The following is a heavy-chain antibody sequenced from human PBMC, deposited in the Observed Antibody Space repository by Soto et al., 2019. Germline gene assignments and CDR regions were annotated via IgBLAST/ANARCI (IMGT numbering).Heavy chain of an antibody. J-gene: IGHJ3*02. CDR2: IIPISGTA. CDR3: ARGRWDPAVEAFDI. CDR1: GGTFSSYA. D-gene: IGHD1-26*01. Sequence: QVQLVQSGAEVKKPGSSVKVSCKASGGTFSSYAISWVRQAPGQGLEWMGGIIPISGTANYAEKFQGRVTITADKSASTVYMELSRLRSGDKGVYYCARGRWDPAVEAFDIWGQGTMVTVSS. V-gene: IGHV1-69*06.